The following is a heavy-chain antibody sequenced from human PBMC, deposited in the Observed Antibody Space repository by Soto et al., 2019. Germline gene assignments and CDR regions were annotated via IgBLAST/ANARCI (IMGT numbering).Heavy chain of an antibody. J-gene: IGHJ3*02. V-gene: IGHV1-46*01. Sequence: ASVKVSCKASGYTFTSYYMHWVRQAPGQGXEWMGIINPSGGSTSYAQKFQGRVTMTRDTSTSTVYMELSSLRSEDTAVYYCARAHYYDSSGYEVQTLGIWGQGTMVTVSS. CDR3: ARAHYYDSSGYEVQTLGI. CDR2: INPSGGST. CDR1: GYTFTSYY. D-gene: IGHD3-22*01.